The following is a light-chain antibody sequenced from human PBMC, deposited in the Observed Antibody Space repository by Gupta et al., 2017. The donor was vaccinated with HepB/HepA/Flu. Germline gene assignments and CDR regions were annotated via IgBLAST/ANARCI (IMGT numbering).Light chain of an antibody. V-gene: IGLV3-21*04. CDR1: NIGSKS. J-gene: IGLJ3*02. Sequence: SCVLTPPPPVPVVQGKTARITCGGNNIGSKSVHWYQQKPGQAPVLVIYFDGDRPSGIPERFSGSNSGNTAALTISRVEAGDEADYYCQVWDSSSDHPVFGGGTKLSVL. CDR2: FDG. CDR3: QVWDSSSDHPV.